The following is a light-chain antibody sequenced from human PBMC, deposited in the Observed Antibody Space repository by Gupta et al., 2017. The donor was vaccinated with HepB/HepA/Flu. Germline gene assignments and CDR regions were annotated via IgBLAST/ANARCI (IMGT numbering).Light chain of an antibody. V-gene: IGLV1-40*01. CDR2: GNS. CDR1: SSNIGAGYD. CDR3: QSYDSSLSEV. Sequence: QSVLTQPPSVSGAQGQRVTISCTGSSSNIGAGYDVHWYQQLPGTAPKLLIYGNSNRPSGVPDRFSGSKSGTSASLAITGLQAEDEADYYCQSYDSSLSEVFGTGTKVTVL. J-gene: IGLJ1*01.